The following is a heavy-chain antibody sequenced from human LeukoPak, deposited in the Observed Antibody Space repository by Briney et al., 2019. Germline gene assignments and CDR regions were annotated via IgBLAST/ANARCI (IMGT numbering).Heavy chain of an antibody. J-gene: IGHJ4*02. CDR2: LYSDGNT. Sequence: GGSLRLPCAASGFTVITNDMTWVRQAPGKGLEWVSVLYSDGNTKYADSVQGRFTISRDNSNNTLYLEMNSLSPDDTAVYYCARGVEPLAANTLAYWGQGTLVTVSS. CDR1: GFTVITND. CDR3: ARGVEPLAANTLAY. V-gene: IGHV3-53*01. D-gene: IGHD1-14*01.